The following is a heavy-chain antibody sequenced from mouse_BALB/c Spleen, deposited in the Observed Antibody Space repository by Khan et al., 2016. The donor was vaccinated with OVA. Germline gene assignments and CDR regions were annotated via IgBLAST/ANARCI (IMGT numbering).Heavy chain of an antibody. CDR2: ISYSGST. CDR1: GYSITSGYG. V-gene: IGHV3-2*02. Sequence: VQLKESGPGLVKPSQSLSLTCTVTGYSITSGYGWNWNRQFPGNKLEWMGYISYSGSTNYNPSLKSRISITRDTSKNQFFLQLNSVTTEDTATYYCARTARINYWGQGTTLTVSS. CDR3: ARTARINY. D-gene: IGHD1-2*01. J-gene: IGHJ2*01.